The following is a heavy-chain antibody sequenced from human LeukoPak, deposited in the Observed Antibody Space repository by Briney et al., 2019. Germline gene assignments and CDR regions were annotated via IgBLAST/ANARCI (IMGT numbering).Heavy chain of an antibody. V-gene: IGHV1-3*01. Sequence: ASVKVSCKASGYIFTDYAIQWVRQAPGQGLEWMGWINAGNGKTKYSQKFQGRVTITRGTSASTAYVELSGLRSDDTAVYYCARARWTSTVTTYYLDFWGQGTLVTVSS. CDR1: GYIFTDYA. J-gene: IGHJ4*02. D-gene: IGHD4-17*01. CDR3: ARARWTSTVTTYYLDF. CDR2: INAGNGKT.